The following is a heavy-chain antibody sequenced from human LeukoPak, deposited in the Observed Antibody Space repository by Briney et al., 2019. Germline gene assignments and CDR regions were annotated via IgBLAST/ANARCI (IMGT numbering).Heavy chain of an antibody. CDR3: AKERNYYDSSGYYDY. D-gene: IGHD3-22*01. CDR2: ISGSGGST. CDR1: GFTFSSYA. V-gene: IGHV3-23*01. Sequence: GGSLRLSCAASGFTFSSYAMSWVRQAPGKGLEWVLAISGSGGSTYYADSVKGRFTISRDNSKNTLYLQMNSLRAENTAVYYCAKERNYYDSSGYYDYWGQGTLVTVSS. J-gene: IGHJ4*02.